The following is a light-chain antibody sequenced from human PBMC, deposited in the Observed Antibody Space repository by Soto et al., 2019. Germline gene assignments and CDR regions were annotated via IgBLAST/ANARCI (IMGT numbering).Light chain of an antibody. CDR1: QSVGRSY. CDR2: DAS. CDR3: HQYAVSPLT. Sequence: IVLTQSPGTLSLSPGESATLSCRASQSVGRSYLAWFQHKPDQAPRLLIYDASNRATGVPDRFSGSGSGTDFTLSVTRLEPEDFAVYYCHQYAVSPLTFGGGTKVDIK. V-gene: IGKV3-20*01. J-gene: IGKJ4*01.